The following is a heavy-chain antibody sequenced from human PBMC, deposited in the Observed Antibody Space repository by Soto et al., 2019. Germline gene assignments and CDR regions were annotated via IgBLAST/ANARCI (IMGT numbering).Heavy chain of an antibody. CDR2: ISYDGSNK. Sequence: GGSLRLSCAASGFTFSSYAMHWVRQAPGKGLEWVAVISYDGSNKYYADSVKGRFTISRDNSKNTLYLQMNSLRAEDTAVYYCARGSYYYDSSAVYYYYGMDVWGQGTTVTVSS. CDR3: ARGSYYYDSSAVYYYYGMDV. V-gene: IGHV3-30-3*01. D-gene: IGHD3-22*01. J-gene: IGHJ6*02. CDR1: GFTFSSYA.